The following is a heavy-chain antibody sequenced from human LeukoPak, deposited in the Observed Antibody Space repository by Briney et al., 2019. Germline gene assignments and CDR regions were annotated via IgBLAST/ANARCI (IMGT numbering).Heavy chain of an antibody. CDR1: GFTVSSNF. J-gene: IGHJ4*02. CDR3: ARSGGLIDY. CDR2: ISSTSSYM. D-gene: IGHD6-25*01. V-gene: IGHV3-21*01. Sequence: GGSLRLSCAASGFTVSSNFMNWVRQAPGKGLEWVSSISSTSSYMYYADSVKGRFTISRDNAKNSLYLQMNGLRAEDTAVYYCARSGGLIDYWGQGTLVTVSS.